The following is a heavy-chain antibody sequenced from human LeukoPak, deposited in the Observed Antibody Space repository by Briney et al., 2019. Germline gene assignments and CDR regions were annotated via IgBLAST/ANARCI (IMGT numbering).Heavy chain of an antibody. CDR1: GYSFTSYW. CDR2: IYPGDSDT. CDR3: ARQGGDSPAIDY. V-gene: IGHV5-51*01. D-gene: IGHD6-13*01. Sequence: GESLKISCKGSGYSFTSYWIGWVRQVPGKGLEWMGIIYPGDSDTRYSPSLQGQVTISADKYISIAYLQWSSLTASDTALYYSARQGGDSPAIDYWGQGTLVTVSS. J-gene: IGHJ4*02.